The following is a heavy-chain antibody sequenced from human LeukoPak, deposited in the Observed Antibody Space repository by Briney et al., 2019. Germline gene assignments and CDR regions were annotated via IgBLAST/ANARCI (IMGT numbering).Heavy chain of an antibody. J-gene: IGHJ6*03. CDR2: IYYSGST. CDR1: GGSISSYY. V-gene: IGHV4-59*01. CDR3: AREIQGWVAFAIAAAGKGGYYYYYMDV. D-gene: IGHD6-13*01. Sequence: SETLSLTCTVSGGSISSYYWSWIRQPPGKGLEWIGYIYYSGSTNYNPSLKSRVTISVDTSKNQFSLKLSSLTAADTAVYYCAREIQGWVAFAIAAAGKGGYYYYYMDVWGKGTTVTVSS.